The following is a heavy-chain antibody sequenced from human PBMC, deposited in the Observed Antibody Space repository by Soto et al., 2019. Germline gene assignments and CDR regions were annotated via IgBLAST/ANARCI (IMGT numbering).Heavy chain of an antibody. Sequence: GSLRLSCAASGFTLSSYAMSWVRQAPGKGLEWVSAISGTGATTYYADSVKGRFTISRDNSKDTLYLQMNSLRAEDTAVYYCAKGEQWLYPYDFWGLGTLVTVSS. CDR1: GFTLSSYA. J-gene: IGHJ4*02. D-gene: IGHD6-19*01. CDR3: AKGEQWLYPYDF. CDR2: ISGTGATT. V-gene: IGHV3-23*01.